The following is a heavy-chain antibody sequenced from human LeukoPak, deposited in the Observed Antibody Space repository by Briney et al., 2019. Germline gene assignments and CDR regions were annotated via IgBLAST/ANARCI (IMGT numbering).Heavy chain of an antibody. CDR1: GGSISTSTYY. J-gene: IGHJ4*02. CDR2: IYYSRST. CDR3: ASDDPVAGTAY. D-gene: IGHD6-19*01. V-gene: IGHV4-39*07. Sequence: PSETLSLTCTVSGGSISTSTYYWGWIRQPPVKGLEWIGSIYYSRSTYYNPSLKSRVTISVDTSKNQFSLKLSSVTAADTAVYYCASDDPVAGTAYWGQGTLVTVSS.